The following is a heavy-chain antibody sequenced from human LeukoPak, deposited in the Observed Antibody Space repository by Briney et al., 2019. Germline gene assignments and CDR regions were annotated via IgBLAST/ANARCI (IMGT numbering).Heavy chain of an antibody. CDR2: INPNSGAT. Sequence: ASVKVSCKASGYTFTGYYMHWVRQAPGQGLEWMGWINPNSGATNYAQKFQGRVTMTRDTSISTAYMELSRLRSDDTAVYYCARDLGRGWFDPWGQGTLVTVSS. V-gene: IGHV1-2*02. J-gene: IGHJ5*02. CDR3: ARDLGRGWFDP. CDR1: GYTFTGYY.